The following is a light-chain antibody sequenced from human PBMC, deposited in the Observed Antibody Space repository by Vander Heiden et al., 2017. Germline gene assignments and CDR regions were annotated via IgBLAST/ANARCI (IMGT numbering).Light chain of an antibody. CDR2: RSN. CDR3: AAWDDSLNGPDWV. Sequence: QSVLTQPPSASGAPAQRATIACSGSSSNIGSNTVNWYQRLPGPAPKRLIDRSNQRPSGVPDRFSGSRSGTAASLAISGLQSEDEADYYCAAWDDSLNGPDWVFGGGTKLTVL. J-gene: IGLJ3*02. CDR1: SSNIGSNT. V-gene: IGLV1-44*01.